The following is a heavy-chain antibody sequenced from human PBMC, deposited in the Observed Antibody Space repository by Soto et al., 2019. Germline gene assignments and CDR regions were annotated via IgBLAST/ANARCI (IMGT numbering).Heavy chain of an antibody. CDR2: FWYDGSNK. V-gene: IGHV3-33*01. Sequence: QVQLVESGGGVVQPGRSLRLSCAASGFTFRTYGMHRVRQAPGKGLEWVAIFWYDGSNKYYAESVKGRFTISRDNSKNTLYLQMNSLRAEDTAVYYCARDGTFGAKGGSLDIWGQGTMVTVSS. D-gene: IGHD3-16*01. CDR3: ARDGTFGAKGGSLDI. J-gene: IGHJ3*02. CDR1: GFTFRTYG.